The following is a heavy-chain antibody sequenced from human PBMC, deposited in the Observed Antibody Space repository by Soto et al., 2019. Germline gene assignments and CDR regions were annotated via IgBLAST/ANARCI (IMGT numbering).Heavy chain of an antibody. CDR2: IIPKLGSA. Sequence: QVQLVQSGAEVKKPGSSVQVSCKASGGGNLRDYRTTWVRQAPGQGLEWMGGIIPKLGSANYAQNFQGRVTITADESTSTVYMELRSLRSEDTAVYYCARGGDGYIFGAVYWGQGTPVTVSS. J-gene: IGHJ4*02. CDR3: ARGGDGYIFGAVY. CDR1: GGGNLRDYR. D-gene: IGHD2-21*01. V-gene: IGHV1-69*01.